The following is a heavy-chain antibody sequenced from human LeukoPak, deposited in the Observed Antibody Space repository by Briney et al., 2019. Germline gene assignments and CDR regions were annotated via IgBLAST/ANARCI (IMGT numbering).Heavy chain of an antibody. V-gene: IGHV3-23*01. Sequence: GGSLRLSCAASGFTFSGYSMNWVRQAPGTGLEWVSAISGSGGSTYYADSVKGRFTISRDNSKNTLYLQMNSLRAEDTAVYYCARDGHYDILTGYFQDWGQGTLVTVSS. D-gene: IGHD3-9*01. CDR2: ISGSGGST. CDR3: ARDGHYDILTGYFQD. CDR1: GFTFSGYS. J-gene: IGHJ1*01.